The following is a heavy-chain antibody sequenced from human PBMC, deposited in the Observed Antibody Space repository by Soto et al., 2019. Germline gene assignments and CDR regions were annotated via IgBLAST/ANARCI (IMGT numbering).Heavy chain of an antibody. CDR2: IKQDGSEK. J-gene: IGHJ6*03. Sequence: GGSLSLSCAASGFTFSSYWMSWVRQAPGKGLEWVANIKQDGSEKYYVDSVKGRFTISRDNAKNSLYLQMNSLRAEDTAVYYCARDLIAARRYYYYYMDVWGKGTTVTVSS. D-gene: IGHD6-6*01. CDR1: GFTFSSYW. CDR3: ARDLIAARRYYYYYMDV. V-gene: IGHV3-7*01.